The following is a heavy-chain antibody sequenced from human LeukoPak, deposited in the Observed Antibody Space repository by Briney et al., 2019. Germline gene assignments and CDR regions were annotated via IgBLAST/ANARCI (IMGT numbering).Heavy chain of an antibody. CDR1: GYTFATYS. Sequence: ASVKVSCKTSGYTFATYSINWVRQAPGQGLEWMGWISGYSGSTNYAQKLQGRVTMTTDTSTTTAYMELRSLKSDDTAVYYCVRQRRTYSYDSFYFDQWGQGTLVTVSS. J-gene: IGHJ4*02. CDR3: VRQRRTYSYDSFYFDQ. V-gene: IGHV1-18*01. CDR2: ISGYSGST. D-gene: IGHD5-18*01.